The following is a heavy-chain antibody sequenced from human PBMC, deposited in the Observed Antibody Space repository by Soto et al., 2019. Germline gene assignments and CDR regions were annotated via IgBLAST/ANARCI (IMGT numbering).Heavy chain of an antibody. CDR1: GGSISSYY. J-gene: IGHJ4*02. CDR2: IYYSGST. CDR3: ARSRRKPLAPDY. V-gene: IGHV4-59*01. Sequence: PSETLSLTCTVSGGSISSYYWSWIRQPPGKGLEWIGYIYYSGSTNYNPSLKSRVTISVDTSKNQFSLKLSSVTAADTAVYYCARSRRKPLAPDYWGQGTLVTVSS. D-gene: IGHD6-6*01.